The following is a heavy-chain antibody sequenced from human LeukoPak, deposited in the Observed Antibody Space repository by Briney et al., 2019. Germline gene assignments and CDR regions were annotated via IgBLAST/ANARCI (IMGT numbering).Heavy chain of an antibody. J-gene: IGHJ6*02. D-gene: IGHD3-16*01. CDR2: ISTDGSST. Sequence: GGSLRLSCAASGFTFGSYAIHWVRQVPGKGLVWVSRISTDGSSTTYVDSVKGRFTISRDNAKNSLYLQMNSLRDEDTAVYYCARGAGGYGMDVWGQGTTVTVSS. CDR3: ARGAGGYGMDV. CDR1: GFTFGSYA. V-gene: IGHV3-74*01.